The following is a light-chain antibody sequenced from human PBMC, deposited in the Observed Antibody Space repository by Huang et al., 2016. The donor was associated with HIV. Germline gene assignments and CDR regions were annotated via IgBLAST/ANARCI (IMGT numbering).Light chain of an antibody. CDR3: QHNGSSPRT. Sequence: EIVLTQSPGTLSLSPGERATLSSRASQSVNSNYFAWYHQKPGQAPRLLIYGASSRATGIPYRFSVSGAGTQFTLTISRLEPEDFAVYYCQHNGSSPRTFGQGTKVEIK. CDR2: GAS. J-gene: IGKJ1*01. CDR1: QSVNSNY. V-gene: IGKV3-20*01.